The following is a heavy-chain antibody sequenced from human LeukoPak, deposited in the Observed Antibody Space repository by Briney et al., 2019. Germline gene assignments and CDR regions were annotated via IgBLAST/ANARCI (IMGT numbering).Heavy chain of an antibody. CDR2: ISAYNGNT. V-gene: IGHV1-18*01. CDR3: ARVEAHRGGGAFDI. Sequence: ASVKVSCKASGYTFTSYGISWVRQAPGQGLEWMGWISAYNGNTNYAQKLQGRVTMTTDTPTSTAYMELRSLRSDDTAVYYCARVEAHRGGGAFDIWGQGTMVTVTS. D-gene: IGHD3-10*01. J-gene: IGHJ3*02. CDR1: GYTFTSYG.